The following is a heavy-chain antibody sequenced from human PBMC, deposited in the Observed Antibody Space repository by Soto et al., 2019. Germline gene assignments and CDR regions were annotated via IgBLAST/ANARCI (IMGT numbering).Heavy chain of an antibody. D-gene: IGHD6-13*01. CDR3: AKALLKNLYSSSWSGAFDI. V-gene: IGHV3-30*18. J-gene: IGHJ3*02. CDR2: ISYDGSNK. Sequence: GGSLRLSCAASGFTFSSYGMHWVRQAPGKGLEWVAVISYDGSNKYYADSVKGRFTISRDNSKNTLYLQMNSLRAEDTAVYYCAKALLKNLYSSSWSGAFDIWGQGTMVTVSS. CDR1: GFTFSSYG.